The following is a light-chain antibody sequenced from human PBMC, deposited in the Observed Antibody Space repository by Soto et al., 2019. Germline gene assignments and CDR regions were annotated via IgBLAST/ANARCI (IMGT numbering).Light chain of an antibody. CDR3: SSYTRSSTPLV. V-gene: IGLV2-14*01. J-gene: IGLJ2*01. CDR1: SSDVGGYNY. Sequence: QSVLTQPASVSGSPGQSITISCTGTSSDVGGYNYVSWYQQHPGKAPKLMIYDVSNRPSGVSDRFSGSKSGNTASLTISGLQAEDEADYYCSSYTRSSTPLVFGGGTQLTVL. CDR2: DVS.